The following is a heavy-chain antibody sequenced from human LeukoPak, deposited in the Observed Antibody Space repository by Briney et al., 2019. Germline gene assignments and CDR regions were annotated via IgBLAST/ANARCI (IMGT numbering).Heavy chain of an antibody. D-gene: IGHD6-19*01. J-gene: IGHJ4*02. CDR1: GFTFSSYA. Sequence: PGGSLRLSCAASGFTFSSYAMSWVRQAPGKGLEWVSAISGSGGSTYYADSAKGRFTISRDNSKNTLYLQMNSLRAEDTAVYYCATPGVWYSSGWFPLDYWGQGTLVTASS. V-gene: IGHV3-23*01. CDR2: ISGSGGST. CDR3: ATPGVWYSSGWFPLDY.